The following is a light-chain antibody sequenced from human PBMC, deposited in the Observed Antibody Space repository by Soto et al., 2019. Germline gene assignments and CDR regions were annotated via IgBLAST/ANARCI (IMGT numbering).Light chain of an antibody. V-gene: IGKV1-39*01. CDR3: QQTYSTPLT. CDR2: TAS. Sequence: DLQLTQSPSSLSASVGDSVTITCRASQGIATYLNWYQQKPGKAPKLLIDTASSLQSGVPSRFSGSGSGTDFTLTISSLHPEDFATYHCQQTYSTPLTFGGGTKVEIK. J-gene: IGKJ4*01. CDR1: QGIATY.